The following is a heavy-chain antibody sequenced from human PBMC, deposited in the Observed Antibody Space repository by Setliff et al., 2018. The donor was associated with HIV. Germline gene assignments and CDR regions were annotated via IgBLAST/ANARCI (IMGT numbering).Heavy chain of an antibody. CDR3: AKDASPPNYGYYPNFDY. CDR2: IRYDGSNK. D-gene: IGHD4-17*01. Sequence: GGSLRLSCAASGFTFSSYGMHWVRQAPGKGLEWVAVIRYDGSNKYYGDSVKGRFTISRDNSKNTLYLQMNSLRVEDTAVYYCAKDASPPNYGYYPNFDYWGQETLVTVCS. J-gene: IGHJ4*02. V-gene: IGHV3-30*02. CDR1: GFTFSSYG.